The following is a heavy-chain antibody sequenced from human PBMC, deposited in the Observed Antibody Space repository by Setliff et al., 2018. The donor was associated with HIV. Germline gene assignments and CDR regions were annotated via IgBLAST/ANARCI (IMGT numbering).Heavy chain of an antibody. J-gene: IGHJ4*02. CDR3: ARRSGWSLDY. CDR1: GGSSISSSSYH. CDR2: VSYSGSA. V-gene: IGHV4-39*01. D-gene: IGHD6-19*01. Sequence: PSETLSLTCNVSGGSSISSSSYHWSWVRQAPGRGLEWIGYVSYSGSAYYNPSLKSRVTISVDTSKNQFSLKLSSVTAADTAVYYCARRSGWSLDYWGQGTLVTVSS.